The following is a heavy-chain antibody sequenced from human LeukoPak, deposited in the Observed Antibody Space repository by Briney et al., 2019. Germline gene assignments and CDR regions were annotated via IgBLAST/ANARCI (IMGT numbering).Heavy chain of an antibody. Sequence: GGSLRLSCAASGFTLSSYSMNWVRQAPGKGLEYVSAINDNGGSTYYGDSVKGRFTISRDNSKNTLYLQMSSLRGDDTAIYYCVSRTSSGWYDFWGQGTLVIVSS. CDR3: VSRTSSGWYDF. CDR1: GFTLSSYS. V-gene: IGHV3-64D*09. J-gene: IGHJ5*01. CDR2: INDNGGST. D-gene: IGHD6-19*01.